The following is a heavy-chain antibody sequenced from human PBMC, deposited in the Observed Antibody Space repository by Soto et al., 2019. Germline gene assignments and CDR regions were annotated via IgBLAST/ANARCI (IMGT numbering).Heavy chain of an antibody. CDR2: INPSGGST. CDR1: GYTFTSYY. CDR3: ARDQGVSDSYGMDV. D-gene: IGHD3-16*02. Sequence: QVQLVQSGAEVKKPGASVKVSCKASGYTFTSYYMHWVRQAPGQGLEWMGIINPSGGSTSYAQKFQGRVTXXRXTFXSTVYMELSSLRSEDTAVYYCARDQGVSDSYGMDVWGQGTTVTVSS. J-gene: IGHJ6*02. V-gene: IGHV1-46*03.